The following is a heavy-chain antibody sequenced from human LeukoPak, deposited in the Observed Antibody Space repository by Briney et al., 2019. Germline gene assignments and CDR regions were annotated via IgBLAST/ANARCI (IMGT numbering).Heavy chain of an antibody. CDR3: AKSEVVVAARYYYYYGMDV. V-gene: IGHV3-30*18. Sequence: PGRSLRLSCAASGFTFSSYGMHWVRQAPGKGLEWVAVISYDGSNKYYADSVKGRFTISRDNSKNTLYLQMNSLRAEDTAVYQCAKSEVVVAARYYYYYGMDVWGQGTTVTVS. CDR2: ISYDGSNK. D-gene: IGHD2-15*01. J-gene: IGHJ6*02. CDR1: GFTFSSYG.